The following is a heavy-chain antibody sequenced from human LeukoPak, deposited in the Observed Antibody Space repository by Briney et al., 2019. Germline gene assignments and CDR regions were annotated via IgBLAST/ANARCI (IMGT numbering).Heavy chain of an antibody. J-gene: IGHJ3*02. V-gene: IGHV4-4*02. CDR3: AGSLRWPPGFEI. Sequence: SGTLSLTCAVSGGSISSSNWWSWVRQPPGKGLEWIGEIYHSGSTNYNPSLKSRVTISVDKSKNQFSLKLTSMTAADTAVYSCAGSLRWPPGFEIWGQGTMVTFSS. D-gene: IGHD4-23*01. CDR1: GGSISSSNW. CDR2: IYHSGST.